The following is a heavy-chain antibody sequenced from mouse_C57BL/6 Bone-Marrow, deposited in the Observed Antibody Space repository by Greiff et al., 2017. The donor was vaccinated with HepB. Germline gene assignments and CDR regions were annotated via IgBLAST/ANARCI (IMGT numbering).Heavy chain of an antibody. D-gene: IGHD1-1*01. J-gene: IGHJ1*03. CDR2: IHPNSGST. CDR3: ARPPYGSSPWYFDV. Sequence: SGAELMKPGASVKLSCKASGYTFTSYWMHWVKQRPGQGLEWIGMIHPNSGSTNYNEKFKSKATLTVDKSSSTAYMQLSSLTSEDSAVYYCARPPYGSSPWYFDVWGTGTTVTVSS. V-gene: IGHV1-64*01. CDR1: GYTFTSYW.